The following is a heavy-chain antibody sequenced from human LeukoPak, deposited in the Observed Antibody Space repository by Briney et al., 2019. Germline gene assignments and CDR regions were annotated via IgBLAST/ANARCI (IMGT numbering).Heavy chain of an antibody. CDR1: GGSISSYY. V-gene: IGHV4-59*08. J-gene: IGHJ4*02. CDR2: IYYSWST. Sequence: SETLSLTCTVSGGSISSYYWSWIRQPPGKGLELIGYIYYSWSTNYNPSLKSRFTISVDTSKNQVSLHLSALTASDTAVYDFASRVGSGSYSLAPFDYWGQGTLVTVSS. D-gene: IGHD3-10*01. CDR3: ASRVGSGSYSLAPFDY.